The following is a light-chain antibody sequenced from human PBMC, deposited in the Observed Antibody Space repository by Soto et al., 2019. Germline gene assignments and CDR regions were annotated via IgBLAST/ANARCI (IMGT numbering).Light chain of an antibody. V-gene: IGLV4-69*01. J-gene: IGLJ2*01. Sequence: QPALTQSPSASASLGASVKLTCTLSSGHSNYAIAWHQQQPEKGPRYLMKLNSDGSHSKGDGIPDRFSGSSSGTERYLTISSLQSEDEADYYCQTWGTGPVVFGGGTKLTVL. CDR3: QTWGTGPVV. CDR2: LNSDGSH. CDR1: SGHSNYA.